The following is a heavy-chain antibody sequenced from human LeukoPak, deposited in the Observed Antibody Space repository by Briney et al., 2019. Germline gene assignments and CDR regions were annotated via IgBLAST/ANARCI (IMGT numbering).Heavy chain of an antibody. D-gene: IGHD1-26*01. CDR1: GGTFSSYA. Sequence: VASVKVSCKASGGTFSSYAISWVRQAPGQGLEWMGGIIPIFGTANYAQKFQGRVTITADESTSTAYMELSSLRSEDTAVYYCARETIVGASRRGLHYSGWGQGTLVTVSS. CDR3: ARETIVGASRRGLHYSG. CDR2: IIPIFGTA. J-gene: IGHJ4*02. V-gene: IGHV1-69*13.